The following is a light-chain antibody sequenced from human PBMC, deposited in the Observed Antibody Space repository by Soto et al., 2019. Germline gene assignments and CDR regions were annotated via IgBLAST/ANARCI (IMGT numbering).Light chain of an antibody. CDR1: QSISSW. J-gene: IGKJ1*01. Sequence: DIQKTQSPSTLSATVGDRVTITCRASQSISSWLAWNQQKPGKAPKLLIYDASSLESGVPSRFSGSGSGTEFTLTISNLQPDDCATYYCQQYNSYSGTFGQGTKVDI. CDR3: QQYNSYSGT. CDR2: DAS. V-gene: IGKV1-5*01.